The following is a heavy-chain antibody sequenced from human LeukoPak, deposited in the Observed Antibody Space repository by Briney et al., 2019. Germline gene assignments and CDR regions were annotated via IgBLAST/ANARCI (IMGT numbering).Heavy chain of an antibody. Sequence: AASVKVSCKASGYTFTSYAMNWVRQAPGQGLEWMGWINTNTGNPTYAQGFTGRFVFSLDTSVSTAYLQISSLKAEDTAVYYCARGFQLTTVNTPAGYWGQGTLVTVSS. D-gene: IGHD4-17*01. CDR2: INTNTGNP. CDR1: GYTFTSYA. CDR3: ARGFQLTTVNTPAGY. J-gene: IGHJ4*02. V-gene: IGHV7-4-1*02.